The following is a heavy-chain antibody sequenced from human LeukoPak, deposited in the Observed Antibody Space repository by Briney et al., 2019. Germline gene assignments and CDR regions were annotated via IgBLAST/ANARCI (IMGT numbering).Heavy chain of an antibody. V-gene: IGHV1-8*03. CDR1: GYTFTSYD. Sequence: ASVKVSCKASGYTFTSYDINWVRQATGQGLEWMGWMNPNSGNTGYAQKFQGRVTITRNTSISTAYMELSSLRSEDTAVYYCAREGSSSWYGVNYYYYMDVWGKGTTVTVSS. CDR3: AREGSSSWYGVNYYYYMDV. J-gene: IGHJ6*03. CDR2: MNPNSGNT. D-gene: IGHD6-13*01.